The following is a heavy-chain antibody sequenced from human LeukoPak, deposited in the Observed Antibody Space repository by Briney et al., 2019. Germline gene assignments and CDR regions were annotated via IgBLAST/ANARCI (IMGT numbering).Heavy chain of an antibody. CDR3: ASSRGNCDLTDAFDI. Sequence: SVKVSCKASGGTFSSYAISWVRQARGQGLEWMGRIIPIFGTANYAQKFQGRVTITTDESTSTAYMELSSLRSEDTAVYYCASSRGNCDLTDAFDIWGQGTMVTVSS. CDR1: GGTFSSYA. V-gene: IGHV1-69*05. CDR2: IIPIFGTA. J-gene: IGHJ3*02. D-gene: IGHD4-23*01.